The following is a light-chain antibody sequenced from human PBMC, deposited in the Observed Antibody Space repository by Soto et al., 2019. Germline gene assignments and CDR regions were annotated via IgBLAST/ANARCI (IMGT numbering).Light chain of an antibody. CDR1: QTINTY. J-gene: IGKJ2*01. CDR2: AAF. V-gene: IGKV1-39*01. Sequence: DIQLTQSPSSLSASVRDRVTITCRASQTINTYLNWYQQKLGKAPKLLIYAAFTLQSAVPSSFSGSRPGTDFTLTISSLQPEDFPTYYCQQSYSIPRAFGRGTKLLI. CDR3: QQSYSIPRA.